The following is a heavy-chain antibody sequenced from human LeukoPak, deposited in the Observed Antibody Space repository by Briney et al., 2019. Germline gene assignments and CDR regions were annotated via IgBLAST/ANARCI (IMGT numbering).Heavy chain of an antibody. CDR3: ARRSYYGDYYFDY. V-gene: IGHV4-59*08. J-gene: IGHJ4*02. Sequence: SETLSLTCTVSGGSISSYYWSWIRQPPGKGLEWIGYIYYSGSTNYNPSLKSRVTISVDTSKNQFSLKLSSVTAADTAVYYCARRSYYGDYYFDYWGQGTLVTVSS. CDR1: GGSISSYY. CDR2: IYYSGST. D-gene: IGHD4-17*01.